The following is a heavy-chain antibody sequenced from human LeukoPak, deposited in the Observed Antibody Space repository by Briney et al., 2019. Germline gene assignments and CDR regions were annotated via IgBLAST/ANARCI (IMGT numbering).Heavy chain of an antibody. V-gene: IGHV5-51*01. CDR1: GYSFTSYW. J-gene: IGHJ4*02. D-gene: IGHD6-25*01. CDR3: ARGAGYSSAWPNFDY. CDR2: IYTDDSHT. Sequence: GESLKISRKGSGYSFTSYWLAWVRQMPGKGLEWMGIIYTDDSHTRYSTSFRGQVTISNNKSINTAYLQWSSLKASDTAIYYCARGAGYSSAWPNFDYCGQGSLVTVSS.